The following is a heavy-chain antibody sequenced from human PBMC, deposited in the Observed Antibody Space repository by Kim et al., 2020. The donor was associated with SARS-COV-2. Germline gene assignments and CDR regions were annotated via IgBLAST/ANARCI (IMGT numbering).Heavy chain of an antibody. Sequence: GGSLRLSCAASGFSLTSYAMHWVRQAPGKGLQWVAVISYDGNYIYYADPVKGRFTISRDLSKNTLFLQMNSLKTDDTAMYYCAREASGGAKWGQGTLVT. V-gene: IGHV3-30-3*01. CDR1: GFSLTSYA. CDR2: ISYDGNYI. D-gene: IGHD2-21*01. J-gene: IGHJ4*02. CDR3: AREASGGAK.